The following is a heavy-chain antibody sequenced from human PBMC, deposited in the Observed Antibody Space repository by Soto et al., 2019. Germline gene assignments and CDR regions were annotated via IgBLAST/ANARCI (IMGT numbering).Heavy chain of an antibody. D-gene: IGHD3-3*01. V-gene: IGHV1-46*01. Sequence: VASVKVSCKASRYTFTNFYIHWLRQAPGQGLEWMGIINPSGGSTTYPQKFQGRVTMTTDTSTSTAYMELRSLRSDDTAVYYCARDQLEGRFLEWLSDYYYYGMDVWGQGTTVTVSS. CDR1: RYTFTNFY. J-gene: IGHJ6*02. CDR2: INPSGGST. CDR3: ARDQLEGRFLEWLSDYYYYGMDV.